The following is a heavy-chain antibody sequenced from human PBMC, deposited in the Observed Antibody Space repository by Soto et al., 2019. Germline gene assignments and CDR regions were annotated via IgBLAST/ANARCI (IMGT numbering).Heavy chain of an antibody. CDR2: ANSDGSST. CDR3: TRVVMFGSAENSYSYGMDV. CDR1: GFTFNTYW. J-gene: IGHJ6*02. Sequence: PGGSLRLSCAASGFTFNTYWMHWVRQAPGRGLVWVSRANSDGSSTTYADSVKGRFTISRDNVRNTLYLQMNSLRAEDTAVYYCTRVVMFGSAENSYSYGMDVWGQGTTVTVSS. D-gene: IGHD3-10*02. V-gene: IGHV3-74*03.